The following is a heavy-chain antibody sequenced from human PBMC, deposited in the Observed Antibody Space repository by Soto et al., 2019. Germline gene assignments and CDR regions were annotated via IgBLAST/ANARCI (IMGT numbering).Heavy chain of an antibody. CDR3: ARDMRSGSGYSYGYGPYYYYGMDV. CDR1: GYTFTGYY. V-gene: IGHV1-2*04. CDR2: INPNSGGT. Sequence: GESLKISCKASGYTFTGYYMHWVRQAPGQGLEWMGWINPNSGGTNYAQKFQGWVTMTRDTSISTAYMELSRLRSDDTAVYYCARDMRSGSGYSYGYGPYYYYGMDVWGQGTTVTVSS. J-gene: IGHJ6*02. D-gene: IGHD5-18*01.